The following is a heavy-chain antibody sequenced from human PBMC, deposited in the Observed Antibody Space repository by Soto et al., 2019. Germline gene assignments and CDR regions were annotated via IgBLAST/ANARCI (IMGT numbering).Heavy chain of an antibody. CDR3: ARMYYYDSSGPYYFDY. V-gene: IGHV4-31*03. CDR1: GGSISSGGYY. D-gene: IGHD3-22*01. CDR2: IYYSGST. J-gene: IGHJ4*02. Sequence: SETLSLTCTVSGGSISSGGYYWSWIRQHPGKGLEWIGYIYYSGSTYYNPSLKSRVTISVDTSKNQFSLKLSSVTAADTAVYYCARMYYYDSSGPYYFDYWGQGTLVTVSS.